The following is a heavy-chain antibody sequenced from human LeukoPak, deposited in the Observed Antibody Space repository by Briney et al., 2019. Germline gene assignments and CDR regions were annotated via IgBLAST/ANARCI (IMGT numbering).Heavy chain of an antibody. CDR3: ARDVPISRYRSSSAFDH. Sequence: ASVKVSCKASGGTFSSYAINWVRQAPGQGLEWMGGIIPIFGTANYAQKFQGRVTISTGESTSTAYMELSSLTSEDTAVYYCARDVPISRYRSSSAFDHWGQGTPVTVSS. D-gene: IGHD6-13*01. V-gene: IGHV1-69*05. CDR1: GGTFSSYA. CDR2: IIPIFGTA. J-gene: IGHJ4*02.